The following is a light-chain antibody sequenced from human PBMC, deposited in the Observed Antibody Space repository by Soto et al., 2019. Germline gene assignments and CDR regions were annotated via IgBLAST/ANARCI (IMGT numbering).Light chain of an antibody. CDR3: SSDPMSSTPI. Sequence: QSALTQPASVSGSPGQSITISCTGTSNDIGVYNYVAWYQQYPGNAPNLIISEVTNRPSGISDRFSGSKSGNSASLTISGLQAGDEADYYCSSDPMSSTPIFGTGTKVTVL. CDR2: EVT. V-gene: IGLV2-14*01. CDR1: SNDIGVYNY. J-gene: IGLJ1*01.